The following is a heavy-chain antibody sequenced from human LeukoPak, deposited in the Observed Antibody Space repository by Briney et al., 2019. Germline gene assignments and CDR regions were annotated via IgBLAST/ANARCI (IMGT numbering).Heavy chain of an antibody. V-gene: IGHV5-51*01. CDR1: GYSFTSYW. J-gene: IGHJ4*02. CDR2: IYPGDSDT. CDR3: ARLYRIMITFGGVIAQPFDY. D-gene: IGHD3-16*02. Sequence: GESLKISCKGSGYSFTSYWIGWVRQMPGKGLEWMGIIYPGDSDTRYSPSSQGQVTISADKSISTAHLQWSSLKASDTAIYYCARLYRIMITFGGVIAQPFDYWGQGTLVTVSS.